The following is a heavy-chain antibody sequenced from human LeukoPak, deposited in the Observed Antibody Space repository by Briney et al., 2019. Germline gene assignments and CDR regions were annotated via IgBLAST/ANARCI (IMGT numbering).Heavy chain of an antibody. D-gene: IGHD3-10*01. CDR2: ISSSSSTI. V-gene: IGHV3-48*01. CDR3: ARDGSGSYYNLFDY. CDR1: GLTISSYS. J-gene: IGHJ4*02. Sequence: GGSLRLSCAASGLTISSYSMNWVRQAPGKGLQWVSYISSSSSTIYYADSVKGRFTISRDNAKNSLYLQMNSLRAEDTAVYYCARDGSGSYYNLFDYWGQGTLVTVSS.